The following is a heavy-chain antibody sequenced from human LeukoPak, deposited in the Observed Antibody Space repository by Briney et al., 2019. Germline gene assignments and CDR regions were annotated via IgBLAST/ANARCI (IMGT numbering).Heavy chain of an antibody. J-gene: IGHJ3*02. V-gene: IGHV3-21*01. Sequence: GGSLRLSCAASGFTFSSYSMNWVRQAPGKGLEWVSSISSSSSYIYYADSVKGRFTISRDNAKNSLYLQMNSLRAEDTAVYYCAKDPTLAAFDIWGQGTMVTVSS. CDR2: ISSSSSYI. CDR3: AKDPTLAAFDI. CDR1: GFTFSSYS.